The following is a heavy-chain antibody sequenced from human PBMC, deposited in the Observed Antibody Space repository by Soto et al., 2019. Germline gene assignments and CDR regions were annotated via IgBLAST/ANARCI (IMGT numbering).Heavy chain of an antibody. J-gene: IGHJ5*02. D-gene: IGHD1-26*01. Sequence: QLQLQESGPGLVKPSETLSLTCTVSGGSISSSNYYWGWIRQPPGKGLEGIGSIYYSGSTYYNPSLKGRVTIYVDTSKTQYSLKLSSVTAADTAVYYCATQEVGGSYAYTFDNWGQGTLVTVSS. V-gene: IGHV4-39*01. CDR2: IYYSGST. CDR3: ATQEVGGSYAYTFDN. CDR1: GGSISSSNYY.